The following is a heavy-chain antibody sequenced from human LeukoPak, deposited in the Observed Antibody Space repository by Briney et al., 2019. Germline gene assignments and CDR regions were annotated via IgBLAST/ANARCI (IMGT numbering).Heavy chain of an antibody. V-gene: IGHV3-33*01. CDR1: GFTFSSYG. CDR2: IGYDGTNE. D-gene: IGHD2-21*01. J-gene: IGHJ4*02. CDR3: ARGDGAVFDY. Sequence: PGGSLRLSCAASGFTFSSYGMHWVRQAPGKGLEWVALIGYDGTNEYYADSVKGRFTISRDNSKNTLYLQMKSLRAEDTAVYYCARGDGAVFDYWGQGTLVTVSS.